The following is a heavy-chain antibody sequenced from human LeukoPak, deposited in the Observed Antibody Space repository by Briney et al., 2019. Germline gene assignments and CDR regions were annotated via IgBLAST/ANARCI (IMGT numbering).Heavy chain of an antibody. J-gene: IGHJ4*02. D-gene: IGHD6-19*01. V-gene: IGHV3-21*01. CDR2: ISSSSSYI. Sequence: PGGSLRLSCAASGFTFSSYWMSWVRQAPGKGLEWVSSISSSSSYIYYADSVKGRFTISRDNAKNSLYLQMNSLRAEDTAVYYCARIAVAGNFAFDYWGQGTLVTVSS. CDR3: ARIAVAGNFAFDY. CDR1: GFTFSSYW.